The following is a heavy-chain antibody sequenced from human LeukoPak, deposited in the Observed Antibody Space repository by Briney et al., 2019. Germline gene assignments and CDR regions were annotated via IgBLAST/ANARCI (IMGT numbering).Heavy chain of an antibody. D-gene: IGHD3-3*01. Sequence: SETLSLTCAVSGYSISSGSYWVWIRQPAGKGLEWIGRIYTSGSTNYNPSLKSRVTMSVDTSKNQFSLKLSSVTAADTAVYYCARDGFWSGKIDIWGQGTLVTVSS. J-gene: IGHJ5*02. CDR3: ARDGFWSGKIDI. CDR2: IYTSGST. CDR1: GYSISSGSY. V-gene: IGHV4-4*07.